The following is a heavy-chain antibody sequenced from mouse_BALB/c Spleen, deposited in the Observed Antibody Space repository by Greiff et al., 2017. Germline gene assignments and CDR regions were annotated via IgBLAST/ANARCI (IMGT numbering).Heavy chain of an antibody. V-gene: IGHV5-17*02. Sequence: EVKLVESGGGLVQPGGSRKLSCAASGFTFSSFGMHWVRQAPEKGLEWVAYISSGSSTIYYADTVKGRFTISRDNPKNTLFLQMTSLRSEDTAMYYCARYYYGYENYFDYWGQGTTLTVSS. CDR2: ISSGSSTI. J-gene: IGHJ2*01. D-gene: IGHD1-2*01. CDR3: ARYYYGYENYFDY. CDR1: GFTFSSFG.